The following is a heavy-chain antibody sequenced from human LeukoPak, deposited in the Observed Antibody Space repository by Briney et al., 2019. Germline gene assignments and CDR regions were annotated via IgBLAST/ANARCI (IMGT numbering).Heavy chain of an antibody. V-gene: IGHV3-48*03. CDR2: ISSSGSTI. J-gene: IGHJ5*02. CDR1: GFTFSSYE. CDR3: AKDRGGGGSYYGWFDP. D-gene: IGHD1-26*01. Sequence: GGSLRLSCAASGFTFSSYEMNWVRQAPGKGLEWVSYISSSGSTIYYADSVKGRFTISRDNSKNTLYLQMNSLRAEDTAVYYCAKDRGGGGSYYGWFDPWGQGTLVTVSS.